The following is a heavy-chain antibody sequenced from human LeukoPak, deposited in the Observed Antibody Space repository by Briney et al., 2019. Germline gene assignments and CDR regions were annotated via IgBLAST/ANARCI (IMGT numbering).Heavy chain of an antibody. V-gene: IGHV3-21*01. D-gene: IGHD3-3*01. CDR3: ARDHGVEGYDFWSGYYRPNWFDP. CDR1: GFTFSSYS. J-gene: IGHJ5*02. CDR2: ISSSSSYI. Sequence: GGSLRLSCAASGFTFSSYSMNWVRQAPGKGLEWVSSISSSSSYIYYADSVKGRFTISRDNAKNSLYLQMNSLRAEDTAVYYCARDHGVEGYDFWSGYYRPNWFDPWGQGTLVTVSS.